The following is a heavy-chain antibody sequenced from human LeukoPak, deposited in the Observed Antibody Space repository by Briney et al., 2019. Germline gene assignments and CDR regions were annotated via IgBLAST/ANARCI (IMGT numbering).Heavy chain of an antibody. V-gene: IGHV1-69*05. CDR1: GGTFSSYA. Sequence: SVKVSCKASGGTFSSYAISWVRQAPGQGLEWMGGFIPIFGTANYAQKFQGRVTITTDESTSTAYMELSSLRSEDTAVYYCARFKTYSYGSASGWFDPWGQGTLVTVSS. J-gene: IGHJ5*02. CDR3: ARFKTYSYGSASGWFDP. CDR2: FIPIFGTA. D-gene: IGHD5-18*01.